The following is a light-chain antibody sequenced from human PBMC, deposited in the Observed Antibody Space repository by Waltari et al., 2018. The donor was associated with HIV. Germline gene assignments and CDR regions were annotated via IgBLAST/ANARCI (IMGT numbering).Light chain of an antibody. J-gene: IGKJ2*01. V-gene: IGKV3-15*01. Sequence: EVVMTQSPDTLSVSPGERATLSCRASQSVSSNLAWYQQKPGQAPSLLIYGASTRATGIPARFIGSGSGTEFTLTISSLQSEDFAVYSCQQYKNWPLYTFGQGTKLEIK. CDR2: GAS. CDR3: QQYKNWPLYT. CDR1: QSVSSN.